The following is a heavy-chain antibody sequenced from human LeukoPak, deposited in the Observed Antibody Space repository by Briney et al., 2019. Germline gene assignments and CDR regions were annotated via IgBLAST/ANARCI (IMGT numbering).Heavy chain of an antibody. J-gene: IGHJ4*02. CDR3: ARDSWDSSSWYQGSDY. CDR1: GYTFTSYG. CDR2: INAYNGNT. Sequence: ASVKVSCKASGYTFTSYGISWVRQAPGQGLEWMGWINAYNGNTNYAQKLQGRVTMTTDTSTSTAYMELRSLRSDDTAVYYCARDSWDSSSWYQGSDYWGQGTLVTVSS. V-gene: IGHV1-18*01. D-gene: IGHD6-13*01.